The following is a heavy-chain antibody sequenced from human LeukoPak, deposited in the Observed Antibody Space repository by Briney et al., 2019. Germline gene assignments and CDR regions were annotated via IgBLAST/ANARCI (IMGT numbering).Heavy chain of an antibody. CDR2: ISGSGGNT. J-gene: IGHJ4*02. CDR3: ARDYYDSSGYRSFDY. Sequence: GGSLRLSCAASGFTFSSYWMSWVRQAPGKGLEWVSVISGSGGNTYYADSVKGRFTISRDNSKNTLYLQLNSLRAEDTAVYYCARDYYDSSGYRSFDYWGQGTLVTVSS. V-gene: IGHV3-23*01. CDR1: GFTFSSYW. D-gene: IGHD3-22*01.